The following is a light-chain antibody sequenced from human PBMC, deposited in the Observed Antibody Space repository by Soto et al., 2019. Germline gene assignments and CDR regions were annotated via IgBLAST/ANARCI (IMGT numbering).Light chain of an antibody. V-gene: IGLV1-51*01. CDR1: SSNIGNNY. CDR3: GTWDYTLGAV. Sequence: CVLTQPPSVSAAPGQKVTISCAGSSSNIGNNYVSWYQQLPGSAPKLLIYDNNKRPSGIPDRFSGSKSGTSATLGITGLQTGDEADYYCGTWDYTLGAVFGAGTKVTVL. J-gene: IGLJ1*01. CDR2: DNN.